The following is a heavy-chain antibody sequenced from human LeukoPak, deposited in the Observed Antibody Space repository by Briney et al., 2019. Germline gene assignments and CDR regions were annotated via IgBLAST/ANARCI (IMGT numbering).Heavy chain of an antibody. Sequence: SETLSLTCAVYGGSFSGYYWSWIRQPPGKGLEWIGEINHSGSTNYNPSLKSRVTISVDTSKNQFSLKLSSVAAADTAVYYCARQYCKSSTSCFFDYWGQGTLVTVSS. CDR1: GGSFSGYY. D-gene: IGHD2-2*01. V-gene: IGHV4-34*01. J-gene: IGHJ4*02. CDR2: INHSGST. CDR3: ARQYCKSSTSCFFDY.